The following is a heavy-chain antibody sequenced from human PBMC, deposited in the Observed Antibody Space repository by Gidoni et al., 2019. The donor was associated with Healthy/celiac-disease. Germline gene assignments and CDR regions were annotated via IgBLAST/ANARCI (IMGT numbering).Heavy chain of an antibody. CDR3: ARVAGQQLVRGGAFDI. V-gene: IGHV4-34*01. Sequence: QVQLPQWGAGLLKPSDSLSPTCAVYCGSFSGYYWSWIRQPPGKGLEWIGEINHSGSTNYNPSLKSRVTISVDTSKNQFSLKLSSVTAADTAVYYCARVAGQQLVRGGAFDIWGQGTMVTVSS. J-gene: IGHJ3*02. CDR1: CGSFSGYY. D-gene: IGHD6-13*01. CDR2: INHSGST.